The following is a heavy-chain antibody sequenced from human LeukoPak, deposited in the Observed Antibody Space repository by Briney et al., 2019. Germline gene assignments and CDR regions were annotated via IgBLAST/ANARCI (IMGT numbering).Heavy chain of an antibody. J-gene: IGHJ1*01. Sequence: GGSLRLSCAASGFTVTTKSMAWVRQAPGRGLEWVSVFYSPGSTYYADSVHGRFTISRDNSLNTLFLQMNSLRVEDTAVYYCASARESCIGSTCYEYFHHWGQGTPLTVSS. D-gene: IGHD2-2*01. CDR1: GFTVTTKS. CDR3: ASARESCIGSTCYEYFHH. V-gene: IGHV3-53*01. CDR2: FYSPGST.